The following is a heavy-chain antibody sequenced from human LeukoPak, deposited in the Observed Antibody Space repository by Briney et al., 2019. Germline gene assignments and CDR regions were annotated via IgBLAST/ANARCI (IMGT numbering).Heavy chain of an antibody. CDR3: ATDLALGRGYYFDY. D-gene: IGHD1-26*01. V-gene: IGHV1-24*01. J-gene: IGHJ4*02. CDR2: FDPEDGET. CDR1: GYTLTELS. Sequence: GASVKVSCKVSGYTLTELSMHWVRQAPGKGLEWMGGFDPEDGETIYAQKFQGRVTMTEDTSTDTAYMELSSLRSEDTAVYYCATDLALGRGYYFDYWGQGTLVTVSS.